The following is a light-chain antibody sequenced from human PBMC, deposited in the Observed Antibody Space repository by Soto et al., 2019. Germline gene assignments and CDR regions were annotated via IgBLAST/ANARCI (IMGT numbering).Light chain of an antibody. J-gene: IGKJ1*01. CDR3: QQFGDSLWT. CDR2: GTS. V-gene: IGKV3-20*01. Sequence: ENVLTQSPDTLSLYPGEGATLSCRASQSVTKGYLAWYQQKPGQAPKLLIYGTSSRATGVPDRFSASGSATDFTLTICRLEPEDFAVYYCQQFGDSLWTFGQGTRVEVK. CDR1: QSVTKGY.